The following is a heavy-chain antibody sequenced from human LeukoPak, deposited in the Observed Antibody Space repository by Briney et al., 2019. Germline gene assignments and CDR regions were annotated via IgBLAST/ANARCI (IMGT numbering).Heavy chain of an antibody. CDR2: IYYSGST. V-gene: IGHV4-39*01. D-gene: IGHD3-10*01. Sequence: PSETLSLTCTVSGGSISSSSYYWGWIRQPPGKGLEWIGTIYYSGSTYYNPSLESRVTISVDTSKNQLSLKLSSVTAADTAVYYCARHEVRGARSFDYWGQGTLVTVSS. J-gene: IGHJ4*02. CDR1: GGSISSSSYY. CDR3: ARHEVRGARSFDY.